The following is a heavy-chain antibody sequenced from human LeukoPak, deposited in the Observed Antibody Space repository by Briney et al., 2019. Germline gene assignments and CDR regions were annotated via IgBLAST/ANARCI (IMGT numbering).Heavy chain of an antibody. Sequence: PSETLSLTCAVSGGSISSSNWWSWVRQPPGKGLEWIGEIYHSGSTNYNPSLKSRVTISVDKSKNQFSLKLSSVTAADTAVYYCARNVDWLSGPWFDPWGQGTLVTVSS. J-gene: IGHJ5*02. D-gene: IGHD3-9*01. V-gene: IGHV4-4*02. CDR2: IYHSGST. CDR3: ARNVDWLSGPWFDP. CDR1: GGSISSSNW.